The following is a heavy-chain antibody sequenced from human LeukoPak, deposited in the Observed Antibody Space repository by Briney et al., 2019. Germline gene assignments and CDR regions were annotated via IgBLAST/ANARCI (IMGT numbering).Heavy chain of an antibody. V-gene: IGHV4-39*01. CDR2: IYYSGST. CDR3: VGHGGLVFVVQAFDP. Sequence: SETLSLTCTVSGDSINSSNYYWAWIRQPPGTGLEWIGSIYYSGSTYYNPSLKSRLTISIDASRNQFSLKLTSVTAADTAVYFCVGHGGLVFVVQAFDPWSQGTLVTVSS. J-gene: IGHJ5*02. CDR1: GDSINSSNYY. D-gene: IGHD2-15*01.